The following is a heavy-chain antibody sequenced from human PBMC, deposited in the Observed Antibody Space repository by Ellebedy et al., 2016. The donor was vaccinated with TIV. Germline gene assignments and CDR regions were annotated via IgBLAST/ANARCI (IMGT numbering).Heavy chain of an antibody. CDR3: ARDPRAYVAYWSSASCHNFEH. CDR1: GYTFNTVG. D-gene: IGHD2-2*01. CDR2: ISGHNANP. Sequence: AASVKVSCKASGYTFNTVGISWVRQAPGQGLEWMGWISGHNANPSNAQIVQGRVTMTIDTSTSTAYMELRSLKSDDTAVYYCARDPRAYVAYWSSASCHNFEHWGQGTLVTVSS. J-gene: IGHJ4*02. V-gene: IGHV1-18*01.